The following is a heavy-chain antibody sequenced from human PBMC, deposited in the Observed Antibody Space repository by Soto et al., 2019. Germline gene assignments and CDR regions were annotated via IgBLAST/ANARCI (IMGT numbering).Heavy chain of an antibody. J-gene: IGHJ5*02. V-gene: IGHV4-39*01. CDR2: IYYSGST. CDR3: ARLDSNWFDP. CDR1: GGSISSSSYY. D-gene: IGHD2-2*03. Sequence: SETLSLTCTVSGGSISSSSYYWGWIRQPPGKGLEWIGSIYYSGSTYYNPSLKSRVTISVDTSKNQFPLELSSVTAADTAVYYCARLDSNWFDPWGQGTLVTVSS.